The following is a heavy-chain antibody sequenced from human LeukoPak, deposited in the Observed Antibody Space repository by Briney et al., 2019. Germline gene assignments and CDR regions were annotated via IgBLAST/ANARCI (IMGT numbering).Heavy chain of an antibody. CDR2: IWYDGSNK. CDR3: VRWGGDKVLDI. V-gene: IGHV3-33*01. Sequence: PGGSLRLSCAASGFTFSSYGMHWVRQAPGKGLEWVAVIWYDGSNKYYADSVKGRFTISRDNSKNTLYLQMNSLRAEDTAVYKCVRWGGDKVLDIWGQGTMVTVSS. CDR1: GFTFSSYG. J-gene: IGHJ3*02. D-gene: IGHD3-16*01.